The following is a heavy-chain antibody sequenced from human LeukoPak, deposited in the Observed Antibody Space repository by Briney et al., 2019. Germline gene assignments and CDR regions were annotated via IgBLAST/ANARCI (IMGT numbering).Heavy chain of an antibody. CDR3: ASPGGYSYGYFDY. CDR1: GFTFSSYW. D-gene: IGHD5-18*01. J-gene: IGHJ4*02. CDR2: ISSGGSTI. V-gene: IGHV3-48*04. Sequence: PGGSLRLSCAASGFTFSSYWMHWVRQAPGKGLEWVSYISSGGSTIYYADSVKGRFTISRDNAMNSLCLQMNSLRAEDTAVYYCASPGGYSYGYFDYWGQGTLVTVSS.